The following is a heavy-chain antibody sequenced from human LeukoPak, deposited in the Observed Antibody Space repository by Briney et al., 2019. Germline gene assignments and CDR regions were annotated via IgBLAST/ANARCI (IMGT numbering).Heavy chain of an antibody. J-gene: IGHJ4*02. D-gene: IGHD3-10*01. V-gene: IGHV3-66*01. Sequence: GGSLRLSCAASGFTFSSYWMHWVRQAPGKGLEWVSVIYSGGSTYYADSVKGRFTISRDNSKNTLYLQMNTLRAGDTVVYYCARAVWFGELWDWGQGTLVTVSS. CDR3: ARAVWFGELWD. CDR2: IYSGGST. CDR1: GFTFSSYW.